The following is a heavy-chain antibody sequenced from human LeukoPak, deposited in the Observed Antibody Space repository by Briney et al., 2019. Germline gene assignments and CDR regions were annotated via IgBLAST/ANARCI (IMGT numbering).Heavy chain of an antibody. V-gene: IGHV1-69*05. J-gene: IGHJ4*02. CDR2: TTPIFGSA. CDR1: GGTFSNYA. D-gene: IGHD6-6*01. Sequence: GSSVKVACKASGGTFSNYALSWVRQAPGRGLEWMGGTTPIFGSAEYAQNFQGRVTVTTDESTSTAYMEMSSLRSDDTAVYYCARVAASIAARPVDYWGQGTLVTVSS. CDR3: ARVAASIAARPVDY.